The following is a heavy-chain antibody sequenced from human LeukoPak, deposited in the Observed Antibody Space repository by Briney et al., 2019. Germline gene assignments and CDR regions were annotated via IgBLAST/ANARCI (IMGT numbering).Heavy chain of an antibody. CDR2: IRPDGHT. D-gene: IGHD5-12*01. CDR3: ARQVATKGEWAFDA. Sequence: SETLSLTCTVSGYFSTAYYWGWIRQPPGKGLEWMASIRPDGHTYTNSSLRHQLTISADMSRNEFSLKLNSLTAADTAVYYCARQVATKGEWAFDAWGQGTVVTVSS. J-gene: IGHJ3*01. V-gene: IGHV4-38-2*02. CDR1: GYFSTAYY.